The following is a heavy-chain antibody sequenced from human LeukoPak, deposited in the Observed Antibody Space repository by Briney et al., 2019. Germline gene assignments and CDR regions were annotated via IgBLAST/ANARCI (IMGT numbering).Heavy chain of an antibody. J-gene: IGHJ4*02. V-gene: IGHV5-51*01. CDR1: GYSFTSYW. Sequence: GESLKISCKGSGYSFTSYWIGWVRQMPGKGLEWMGIIYPGDSDTRYSPSFQGQVTISANKSISTAYLQWNSLKASDTAMYYCARPDFYYGSSGYYPSYFDYWGQGTLVTVSS. CDR3: ARPDFYYGSSGYYPSYFDY. D-gene: IGHD3-22*01. CDR2: IYPGDSDT.